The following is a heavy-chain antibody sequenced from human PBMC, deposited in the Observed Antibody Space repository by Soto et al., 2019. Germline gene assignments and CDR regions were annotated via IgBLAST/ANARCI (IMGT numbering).Heavy chain of an antibody. CDR3: AGYSGYDSADDY. CDR2: IIPILGIA. V-gene: IGHV1-69*02. Sequence: ASVKVSCKASGGTFSSYTISWVRQAPGQGLEWMGRIIPILGIANYAQKFQGRVTITADKPTSTAYMELSSLRSEDTAVYYCAGYSGYDSADDYWGQGTLVTVSS. CDR1: GGTFSSYT. J-gene: IGHJ4*02. D-gene: IGHD5-12*01.